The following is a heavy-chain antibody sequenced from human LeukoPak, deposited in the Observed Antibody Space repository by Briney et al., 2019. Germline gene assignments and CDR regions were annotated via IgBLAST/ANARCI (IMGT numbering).Heavy chain of an antibody. V-gene: IGHV3-23*01. CDR2: SGSGGDT. D-gene: IGHD4/OR15-4a*01. CDR3: AKARGATYGTYYFDY. Sequence: GGSLRLSCAASGFTFSSYAMNWVRQAPGKGLEWVSISGSGGDTYYADSVKGRFTISRDNSRNTLYLQMNSLRAEDTAVYYCAKARGATYGTYYFDYWGQGTLVTVSS. CDR1: GFTFSSYA. J-gene: IGHJ4*02.